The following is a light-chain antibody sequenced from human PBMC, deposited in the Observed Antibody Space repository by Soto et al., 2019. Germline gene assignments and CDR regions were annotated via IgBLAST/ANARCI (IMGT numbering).Light chain of an antibody. CDR1: QSLTNSF. V-gene: IGKV3D-20*02. CDR2: DTS. CDR3: QQYNNWPLT. Sequence: EIVLTQSPGTLSLSPGERGTLSCRASQSLTNSFIAWYQQKPGQAPRLLIYDTSSRATGIPDRFSGSGSGTDVTLTISRLEPEDFAVYYCQQYNNWPLTFGGGTKVDIK. J-gene: IGKJ4*01.